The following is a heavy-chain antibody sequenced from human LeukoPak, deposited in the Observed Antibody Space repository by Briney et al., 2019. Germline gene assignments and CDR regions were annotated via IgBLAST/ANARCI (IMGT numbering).Heavy chain of an antibody. V-gene: IGHV1-2*06. D-gene: IGHD2-15*01. J-gene: IGHJ6*03. CDR2: INPNSGGT. CDR1: GYTFTGYY. CDR3: ARGYCSGGSCYSYVYNYYYYMDV. Sequence: ASVKVSCKASGYTFTGYYMHWVRQAPGQGLEWMGRINPNSGGTNYAQKFQGRVTMTRDTSISTAYMELSRLRSDDTAVYYCARGYCSGGSCYSYVYNYYYYMDVWGKGTTVTVSS.